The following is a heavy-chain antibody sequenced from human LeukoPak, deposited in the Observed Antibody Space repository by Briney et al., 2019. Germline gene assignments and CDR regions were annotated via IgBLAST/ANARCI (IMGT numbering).Heavy chain of an antibody. CDR3: AKDLGYYYGSGGYSAYYFDY. J-gene: IGHJ4*02. Sequence: GGSLRLSCAASGFTFSSYGMSWVRQAPGKGLEWVSAISGSGGSTYYADSVKGRFTISRDNSKNTLYLQMNSLRAEDTAVYYCAKDLGYYYGSGGYSAYYFDYWGQGTLVTVSS. D-gene: IGHD3-10*01. CDR2: ISGSGGST. CDR1: GFTFSSYG. V-gene: IGHV3-23*01.